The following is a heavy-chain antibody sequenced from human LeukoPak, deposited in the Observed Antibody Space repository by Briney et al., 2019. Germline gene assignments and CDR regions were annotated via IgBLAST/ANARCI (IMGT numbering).Heavy chain of an antibody. Sequence: ASVKVSCKASGYTLTGYYMHWVRQAPGQGLEWMGWINPNSGGTNYAQKFQGRVTMTRDTSISTAYMELSRLRSDDTAVYYCARVDYDILTGYYANPFDYWGQGTLVTVSS. V-gene: IGHV1-2*02. J-gene: IGHJ4*02. D-gene: IGHD3-9*01. CDR1: GYTLTGYY. CDR2: INPNSGGT. CDR3: ARVDYDILTGYYANPFDY.